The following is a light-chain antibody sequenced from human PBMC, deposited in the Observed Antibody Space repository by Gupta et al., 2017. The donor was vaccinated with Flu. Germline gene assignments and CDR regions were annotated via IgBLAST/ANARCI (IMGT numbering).Light chain of an antibody. CDR2: WAS. CDR1: QSVLYSSNNKNY. V-gene: IGKV4-1*01. Sequence: DIVMTQSPDSLAVSLGERATINCKSSQSVLYSSNNKNYLAWYQQKPVQPPKLLIYWASTRESGVPDPFSGSGSGTDFTLTISSLQAEDVAVYYCQQYDSTPFTFGHGTKVDIK. J-gene: IGKJ3*01. CDR3: QQYDSTPFT.